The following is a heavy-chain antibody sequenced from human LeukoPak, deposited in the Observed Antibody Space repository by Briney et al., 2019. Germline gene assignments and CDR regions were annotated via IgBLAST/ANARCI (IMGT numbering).Heavy chain of an antibody. CDR2: IYYSGSI. J-gene: IGHJ4*02. D-gene: IGHD6-19*01. Sequence: SETLSLTCTVSGGSISSSSYYWGWIRQPPGKGLEWIGYIYYSGSIYYNPSLKSRVTMSVDTSKNQFSLKLSSVTAVDTAVYYCVSSGSGWYQVVYWGQGTLVTVSS. CDR1: GGSISSSSYY. CDR3: VSSGSGWYQVVY. V-gene: IGHV4-39*07.